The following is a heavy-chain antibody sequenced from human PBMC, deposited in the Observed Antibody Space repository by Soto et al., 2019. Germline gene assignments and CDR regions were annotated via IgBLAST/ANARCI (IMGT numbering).Heavy chain of an antibody. D-gene: IGHD6-19*01. CDR3: ANEVAGTSYYYYYGMDV. J-gene: IGHJ6*02. CDR2: ISGSGGST. V-gene: IGHV3-23*01. CDR1: GFTFSSYA. Sequence: EVQLLESGGGLVQPGGSLRLSCAASGFTFSSYAMSWVRQAPGKGLEWVSAISGSGGSTYYADSVKGRFTISRDNSKNTLYLQMNSLRAEDTAVYYCANEVAGTSYYYYYGMDVWGQGTTVTVSS.